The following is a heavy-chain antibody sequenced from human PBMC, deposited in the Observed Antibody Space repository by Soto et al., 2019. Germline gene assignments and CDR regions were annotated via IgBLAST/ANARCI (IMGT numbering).Heavy chain of an antibody. CDR3: ASKNYDSSGYYDDY. CDR1: GGTFSSYA. V-gene: IGHV1-69*13. Sequence: SVKVSCKASGGTFSSYAISWVRQAPGQGLEWMGGIIPIFGTANYAQKFQGRVTITADESTSTAYMELSSLRSEDTVVYYCASKNYDSSGYYDDYWGQGTLVTVSS. J-gene: IGHJ4*02. CDR2: IIPIFGTA. D-gene: IGHD3-22*01.